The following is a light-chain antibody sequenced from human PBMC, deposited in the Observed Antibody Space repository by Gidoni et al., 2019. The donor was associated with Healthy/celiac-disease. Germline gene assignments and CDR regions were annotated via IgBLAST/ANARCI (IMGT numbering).Light chain of an antibody. V-gene: IGKV3-15*01. CDR2: GAS. CDR1: QSLSSN. Sequence: EIVMTQSPATPSVSPGERATLSCRASQSLSSNLAWYQQKPGQAPRLLIYGASTRATGIPARFSGSGSGTEFTLTISSLQSEDFAVYYCQQYNNWPTWTFXQXTKVEIK. J-gene: IGKJ1*01. CDR3: QQYNNWPTWT.